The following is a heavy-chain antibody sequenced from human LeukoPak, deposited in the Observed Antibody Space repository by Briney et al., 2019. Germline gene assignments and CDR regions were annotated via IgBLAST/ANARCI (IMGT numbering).Heavy chain of an antibody. Sequence: SETLSLTCTVSGGSISGYYWNWIRQPAGKGLEWIGRIYTSGTTDDNPSLKSRVTMSVDTSKNQFSLKLSSVTAADTAVYYCARHYSANSFDYWGQGTLVTVSS. V-gene: IGHV4-4*07. CDR1: GGSISGYY. CDR3: ARHYSANSFDY. D-gene: IGHD2-15*01. J-gene: IGHJ4*02. CDR2: IYTSGTT.